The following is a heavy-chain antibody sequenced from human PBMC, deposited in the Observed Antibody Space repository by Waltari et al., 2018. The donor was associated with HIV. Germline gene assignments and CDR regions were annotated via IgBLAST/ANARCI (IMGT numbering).Heavy chain of an antibody. D-gene: IGHD3-3*01. CDR1: GGSFTAYF. V-gene: IGHV4-34*02. J-gene: IGHJ1*01. CDR2: IDHSGST. Sequence: QVQLQQWGTGLLMPSETLTLTCAVYGGSFTAYFWTWILQSPGNGLEWIGEIDHSGSTNYNPSLKSRVTISVDASKNQFSLKLTSVTAADTGLYYCARGPHTSIFGVVKYFQPWGQGTLVIVSS. CDR3: ARGPHTSIFGVVKYFQP.